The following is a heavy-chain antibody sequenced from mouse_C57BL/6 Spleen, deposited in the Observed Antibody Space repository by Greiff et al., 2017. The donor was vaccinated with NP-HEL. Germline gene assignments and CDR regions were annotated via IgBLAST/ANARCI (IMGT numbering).Heavy chain of an antibody. J-gene: IGHJ4*01. CDR2: ISSGGDYI. CDR1: GFTFSSYA. Sequence: EVQVVESGEGLVKPGGSLKLSCAASGFTFSSYAMSWVRQTPEKRLEWVAYISSGGDYIYYADTVKGRFTISRDNARNTLYLQMSSLKSEDTAMYYCTRDETTVVEDAMDYWGQGTSVTVSS. V-gene: IGHV5-9-1*02. CDR3: TRDETTVVEDAMDY. D-gene: IGHD1-1*01.